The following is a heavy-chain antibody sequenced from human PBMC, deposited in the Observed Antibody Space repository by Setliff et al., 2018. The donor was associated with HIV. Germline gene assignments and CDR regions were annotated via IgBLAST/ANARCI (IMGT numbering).Heavy chain of an antibody. V-gene: IGHV3-53*05. D-gene: IGHD4-17*01. CDR1: GFTVSSNY. CDR3: TRGSLGDYRDQYHNMDI. J-gene: IGHJ6*03. CDR2: IYSGGST. Sequence: PGGSLRLSCAASGFTVSSNYMSWVRQAPGKGLEWVSVIYSGGSTYYADSVRGRFTISRDNSKNTLYLQMNSLRPEDTAVYYCTRGSLGDYRDQYHNMDIWGKGTTVTVSS.